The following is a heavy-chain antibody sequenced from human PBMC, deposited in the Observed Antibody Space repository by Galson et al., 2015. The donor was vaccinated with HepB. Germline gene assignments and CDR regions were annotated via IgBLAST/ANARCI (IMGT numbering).Heavy chain of an antibody. V-gene: IGHV3-23*01. D-gene: IGHD1-26*01. J-gene: IGHJ6*02. Sequence: SLRLSCAASGFALSSYSMSWVRQAPGKGLEWLSAITNTGGSTYYADSVKGRFTISRDNSKNTVYLQVNSVKVEDTAVYYCAKCSILASYYFYGIDVWGPGTLVTVSS. CDR2: ITNTGGST. CDR3: AKCSILASYYFYGIDV. CDR1: GFALSSYS.